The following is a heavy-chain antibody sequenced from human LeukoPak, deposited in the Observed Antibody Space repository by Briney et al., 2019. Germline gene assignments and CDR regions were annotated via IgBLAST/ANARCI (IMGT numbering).Heavy chain of an antibody. Sequence: GGSLRLSCAASGFTLRSYSMNWVRQAPGKGLEWVSSISTTSSYIQYADSVKGRFTISRDNAKNSLYLQMNSLRAEDTAVYYCARGNAAYWGQGTLVTVSS. D-gene: IGHD1-1*01. J-gene: IGHJ4*02. CDR1: GFTLRSYS. CDR3: ARGNAAY. CDR2: ISTTSSYI. V-gene: IGHV3-21*01.